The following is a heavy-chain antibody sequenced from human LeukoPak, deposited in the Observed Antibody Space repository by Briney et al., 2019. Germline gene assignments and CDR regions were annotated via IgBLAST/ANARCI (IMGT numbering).Heavy chain of an antibody. CDR3: ARAAANTEVQH. J-gene: IGHJ1*01. CDR2: ISSSSSFI. D-gene: IGHD6-13*01. CDR1: EFTFSSYT. V-gene: IGHV3-21*06. Sequence: KPGGSLRLSCVASEFTFSSYTMNWVRQAPGKGLEWVSAISSSSSFIYYADSVRGRFTISRDNAKNSLYLQMNSLRAEDTAVYFCARAAANTEVQHWGQGTLVTVSS.